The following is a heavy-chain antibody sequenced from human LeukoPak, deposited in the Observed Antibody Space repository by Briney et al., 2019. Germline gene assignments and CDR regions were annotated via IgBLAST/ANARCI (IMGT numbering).Heavy chain of an antibody. Sequence: ASVKVSCKASGYTFTGYYMHWVRQAPGQGLEWMGWINPNSGGTNYAQKFQGRVTMTRDTSISTAYMELSRLRSDDTAVYYCAAPYYYDSSGYWFHRDAFDIWGQGTMVTVSS. D-gene: IGHD3-22*01. V-gene: IGHV1-2*02. CDR3: AAPYYYDSSGYWFHRDAFDI. CDR2: INPNSGGT. J-gene: IGHJ3*02. CDR1: GYTFTGYY.